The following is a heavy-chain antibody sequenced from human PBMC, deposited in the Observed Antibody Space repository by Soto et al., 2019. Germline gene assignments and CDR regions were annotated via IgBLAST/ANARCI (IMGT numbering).Heavy chain of an antibody. Sequence: QVQLVQSGAEVKEPGASVKFSCRASGYTFTNYAIHWVRQAPGQRLEWMGWLNTGNGNTKYPQKFQGRVTITRDTSASTAYMFLSSLRSADTAVYYCARDQGIPYCGGDCYSDWYFDLWGRGTLVTVSS. V-gene: IGHV1-3*04. CDR2: LNTGNGNT. D-gene: IGHD2-21*01. CDR1: GYTFTNYA. CDR3: ARDQGIPYCGGDCYSDWYFDL. J-gene: IGHJ2*01.